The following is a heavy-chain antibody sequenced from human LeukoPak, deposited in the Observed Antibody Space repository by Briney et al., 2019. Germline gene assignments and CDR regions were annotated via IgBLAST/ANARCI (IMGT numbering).Heavy chain of an antibody. CDR1: GYTFSIYG. J-gene: IGHJ4*02. V-gene: IGHV1-18*01. CDR3: ARQGYSGHSQGAADY. CDR2: ISVYNGNT. Sequence: ASVKVSSKASGYTFSIYGFSWVRQAPGQGLEWMGWISVYNGNTNYAQKFQGRVTMTTDTSTSTAHMELRSLRSDDTAVYYCARQGYSGHSQGAADYWGQGTLVTVSS. D-gene: IGHD4-23*01.